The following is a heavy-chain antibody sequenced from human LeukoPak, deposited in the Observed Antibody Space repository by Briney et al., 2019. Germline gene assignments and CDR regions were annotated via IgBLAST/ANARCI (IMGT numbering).Heavy chain of an antibody. CDR2: ISISTTTT. CDR3: PRAQPGALVYFDC. Sequence: PGGSLRLSCAASGFTFASYAMNWVRQAPGKGLEWISYISISTTTTYCGDSVKGRCTISRDNAKNSLYLQLNNVRAEDTGLYYCPRAQPGALVYFDCWGQGILVTVS. D-gene: IGHD6-6*01. CDR1: GFTFASYA. J-gene: IGHJ4*02. V-gene: IGHV3-48*01.